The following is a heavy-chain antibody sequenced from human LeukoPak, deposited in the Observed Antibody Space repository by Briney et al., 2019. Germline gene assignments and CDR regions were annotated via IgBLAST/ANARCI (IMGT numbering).Heavy chain of an antibody. J-gene: IGHJ5*02. Sequence: GGSLRLSCAASGFTFSSYEMNWVRQAPGKGLEWVSYISSSSSTIYYADSVKGRFTISRDNAKNSLYLQMNSLRAEDTAVYYCARVNGWGSEWFDPWGQGTLVTVSS. CDR2: ISSSSSTI. D-gene: IGHD7-27*01. CDR1: GFTFSSYE. CDR3: ARVNGWGSEWFDP. V-gene: IGHV3-48*01.